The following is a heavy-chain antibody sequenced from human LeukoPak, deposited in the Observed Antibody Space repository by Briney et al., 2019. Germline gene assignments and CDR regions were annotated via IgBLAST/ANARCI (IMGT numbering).Heavy chain of an antibody. CDR2: ISYDGSNK. V-gene: IGHV3-30*18. Sequence: PGRSLRLSCAASGFTFSSYGMHWVRQAPGKGLEWVAVISYDGSNKYYADSVKGRFTISRDNSKNTLYLQMNSLRAEDTAVYYCAKDSAMIVVWGQAFDIWGQGTMVTVSS. CDR1: GFTFSSYG. D-gene: IGHD3-22*01. J-gene: IGHJ3*02. CDR3: AKDSAMIVVWGQAFDI.